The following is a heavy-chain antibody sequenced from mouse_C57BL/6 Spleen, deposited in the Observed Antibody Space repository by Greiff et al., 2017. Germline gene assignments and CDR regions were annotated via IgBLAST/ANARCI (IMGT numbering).Heavy chain of an antibody. D-gene: IGHD1-1*01. CDR2: INPGSGGT. Sequence: VQLQQSGAELVRPGPSVKVSCKASGYAFTNYLIEWVKQRPGQGLEWIGVINPGSGGTNYNEKFKGKATLTADKSSSTAYMQLSSLTSEDSAVYFCARCPDYYGSSYLDYWGQGTTLTVSS. CDR3: ARCPDYYGSSYLDY. CDR1: GYAFTNYL. J-gene: IGHJ2*01. V-gene: IGHV1-54*01.